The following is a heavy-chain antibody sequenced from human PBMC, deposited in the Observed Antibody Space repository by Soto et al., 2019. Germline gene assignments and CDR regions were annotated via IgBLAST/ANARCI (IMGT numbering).Heavy chain of an antibody. V-gene: IGHV1-18*04. D-gene: IGHD6-13*01. Sequence: ASVKVSCKASGYTFTSYGISWVRQAPGQGLEWMGWISAYNGNTNYAQKLQGRVTMTTDTSTSTAYMELRSLRSDDTAGYYCARGLYSSSWSDFDYWGQGTLVTVSS. CDR3: ARGLYSSSWSDFDY. CDR1: GYTFTSYG. CDR2: ISAYNGNT. J-gene: IGHJ4*02.